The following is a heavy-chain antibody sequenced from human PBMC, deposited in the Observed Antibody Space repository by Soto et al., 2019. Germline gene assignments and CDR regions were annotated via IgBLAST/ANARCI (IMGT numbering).Heavy chain of an antibody. Sequence: GASVKVSCKASGGTFSSYAISWLRQSPGQGLEWMGGIIPIFGTANHAQKFQGRVTITADKSTSTAYMELSSLRSEDTAVYYCARPFSSGFRGELAYWGQGTLVTVSS. CDR1: GGTFSSYA. CDR3: ARPFSSGFRGELAY. CDR2: IIPIFGTA. V-gene: IGHV1-69*06. D-gene: IGHD6-19*01. J-gene: IGHJ4*02.